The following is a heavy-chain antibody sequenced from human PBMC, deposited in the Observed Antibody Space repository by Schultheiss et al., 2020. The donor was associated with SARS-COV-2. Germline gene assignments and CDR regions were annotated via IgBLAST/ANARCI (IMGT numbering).Heavy chain of an antibody. J-gene: IGHJ6*02. CDR1: GFTFSSYS. CDR2: IYSGGST. Sequence: GGSLRLSCAASGFTFSSYSMNLVRQAPGKGLEWVSVIYSGGSTYYADSVKGRFTISRDNSKNTLYLQMNSLRAEDTAVYYCARDLGILTGDGMDVWGQGTTVTVSS. V-gene: IGHV3-66*01. CDR3: ARDLGILTGDGMDV. D-gene: IGHD3-9*01.